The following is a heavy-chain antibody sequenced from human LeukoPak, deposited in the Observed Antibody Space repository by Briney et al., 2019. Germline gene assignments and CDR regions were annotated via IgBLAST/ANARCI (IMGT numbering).Heavy chain of an antibody. CDR3: ARAVEATQGGHYYYYYMDV. Sequence: SETLSLTCTVSGGSISTYYWTWIRQPPGKGLEWIGNIYYSGSTNYNPSLKSRVTISLDTSKNQFSLKLTSVTAADTAVYYCARAVEATQGGHYYYYYMDVWDKGATVTVSS. CDR2: IYYSGST. CDR1: GGSISTYY. V-gene: IGHV4-59*01. J-gene: IGHJ6*03. D-gene: IGHD1-26*01.